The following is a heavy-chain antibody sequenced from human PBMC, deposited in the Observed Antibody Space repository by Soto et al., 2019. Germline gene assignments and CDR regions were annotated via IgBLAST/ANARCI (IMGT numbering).Heavy chain of an antibody. CDR3: ARDRYSYGA. Sequence: SETLSLTCTVSGGSISSYYWSWIRQPPGKGLEWIGYVYYSGSTNYNPSLKSQVTISVDTSKNQVSLKLSSVTAADTAVYYCARDRYSYGAWGQGTLVTVSS. D-gene: IGHD5-18*01. V-gene: IGHV4-59*01. CDR1: GGSISSYY. J-gene: IGHJ5*02. CDR2: VYYSGST.